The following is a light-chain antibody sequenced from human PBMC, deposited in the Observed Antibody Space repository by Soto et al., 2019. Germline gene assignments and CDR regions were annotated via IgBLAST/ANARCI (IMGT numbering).Light chain of an antibody. CDR1: QSISSY. CDR2: ATS. V-gene: IGKV1-39*01. J-gene: IGKJ4*01. Sequence: DIQMTQSPSSLSASVGDRVTITCRASQSISSYLNWYQQKPGKAPKLLIYATSSLQSGVPSRFSGSGSRTDFTLTISSLPPEDFATYYGQQSYSTPPRTFGGGTKVEIK. CDR3: QQSYSTPPRT.